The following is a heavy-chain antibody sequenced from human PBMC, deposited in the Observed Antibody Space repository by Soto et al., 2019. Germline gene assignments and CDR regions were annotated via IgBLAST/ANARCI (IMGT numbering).Heavy chain of an antibody. Sequence: PGGSLRLSCVASGITFRSRAMSWVRQAPGKGLEWVSAISGSGGSTYYADSVKGRFTISRDNSKNTLYLQMNSLRAEDTAVYYCAKDRTGSGPFDCWGQGTLVTVSS. D-gene: IGHD2-15*01. J-gene: IGHJ4*02. CDR3: AKDRTGSGPFDC. V-gene: IGHV3-23*01. CDR1: GITFRSRA. CDR2: ISGSGGST.